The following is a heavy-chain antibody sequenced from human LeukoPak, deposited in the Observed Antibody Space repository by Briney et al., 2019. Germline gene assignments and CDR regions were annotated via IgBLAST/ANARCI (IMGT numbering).Heavy chain of an antibody. CDR1: GGSISSSNW. D-gene: IGHD6-13*01. Sequence: PSETLSLTCAVSGGSISSSNWWSWVRQPPGKGLEWIGEIYHSGSTNYNPSLKSRVTISVDKSKNQFSLKLSSVTAADTAVYYYARDTPLIAAAGTTRTYFFDYWGQGTLVTVSS. V-gene: IGHV4-4*02. CDR2: IYHSGST. J-gene: IGHJ4*02. CDR3: ARDTPLIAAAGTTRTYFFDY.